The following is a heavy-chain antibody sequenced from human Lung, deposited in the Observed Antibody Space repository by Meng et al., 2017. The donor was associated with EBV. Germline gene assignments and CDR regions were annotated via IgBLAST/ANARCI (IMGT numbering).Heavy chain of an antibody. D-gene: IGHD4-17*01. CDR2: IWYDGSNK. CDR3: ARDTGDSEAFDI. J-gene: IGHJ3*02. V-gene: IGHV3-33*01. Sequence: VRVVESGGGVVQPGSALRLSCATSGFTFSSYGMHWVRQAPGKGLEWVAVIWYDGSNKYYADSVKGRFTISRDNSKNTLYLQMNSLRAEDTAVYYCARDTGDSEAFDIWGQGTMVTVSS. CDR1: GFTFSSYG.